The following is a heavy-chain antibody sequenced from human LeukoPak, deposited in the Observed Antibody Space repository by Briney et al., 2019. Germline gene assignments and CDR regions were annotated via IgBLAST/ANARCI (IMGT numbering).Heavy chain of an antibody. V-gene: IGHV3-30*18. CDR2: ISYDGSNK. J-gene: IGHJ4*02. Sequence: PGGSLRLSCAASGFTFSSYGMHWVRQAPGKGLEWVAVISYDGSNKYYADSVKGRFTISRDKSKNTLYLQMNSLRAEDTAVYYCAKDRGGDLDYWGQGTLVTVSS. CDR3: AKDRGGDLDY. D-gene: IGHD2-21*02. CDR1: GFTFSSYG.